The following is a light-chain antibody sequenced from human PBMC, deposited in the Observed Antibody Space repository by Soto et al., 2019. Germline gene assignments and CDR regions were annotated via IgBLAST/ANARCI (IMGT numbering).Light chain of an antibody. CDR1: QSISSSY. CDR3: QQYGSSFRYT. J-gene: IGKJ2*01. V-gene: IGKV3-20*01. CDR2: GAS. Sequence: EIVLTQSPGTLSLSPGERATLSCRASQSISSSYLTWYQQKPGQAPRLLIYGASSRATGIPDRFSGSGSGTDFTLTISRLEPEVFAVYYCQQYGSSFRYTFGQGTKLEIK.